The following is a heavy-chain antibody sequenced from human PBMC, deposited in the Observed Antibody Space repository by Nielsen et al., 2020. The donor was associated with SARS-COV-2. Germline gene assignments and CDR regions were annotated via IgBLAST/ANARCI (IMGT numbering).Heavy chain of an antibody. D-gene: IGHD3-10*01. CDR2: IYYNGNT. CDR1: GGSISSGSYY. V-gene: IGHV4-31*03. J-gene: IGHJ5*02. CDR3: ARDRGDGYNWLDL. Sequence: LRLSCTVSGGSISSGSYYWPWIRQHPGQGLERIGYIYYNGNTYYNPSLKSRISVSVDTSKNQFSLKLSSVTAADTAVYYCARDRGDGYNWLDLWGQGTLVTVSS.